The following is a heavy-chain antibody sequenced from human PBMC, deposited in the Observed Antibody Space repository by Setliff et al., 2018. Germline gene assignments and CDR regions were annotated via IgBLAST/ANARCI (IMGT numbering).Heavy chain of an antibody. CDR2: INPRTGVT. CDR3: ARGTDYHGSVYYCFLDV. V-gene: IGHV1-2*02. Sequence: ASVKVSCKASGYTFTGHYIHWVRQAPGQGLEWLGWINPRTGVTNYARKFQGRVTMTRDTSITTVYMDLGRLRSDDTAVYYCARGTDYHGSVYYCFLDVWGKGTTVTVSS. CDR1: GYTFTGHY. J-gene: IGHJ6*03. D-gene: IGHD3-10*01.